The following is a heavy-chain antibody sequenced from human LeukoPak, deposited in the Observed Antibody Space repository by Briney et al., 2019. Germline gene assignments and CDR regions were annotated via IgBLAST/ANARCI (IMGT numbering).Heavy chain of an antibody. J-gene: IGHJ4*02. CDR1: GYTFTSYA. V-gene: IGHV1-2*02. CDR2: ITPSGGT. Sequence: GASVKVSCNASGYTFTSYAMHWVRQAPGQGLEWMGWITPSGGTNYPQKFQGRVAITRYTSITTAYMDLSRLTSDDTAVYYCARDRYGDGFAHFDYWGQGALVTISS. D-gene: IGHD5-24*01. CDR3: ARDRYGDGFAHFDY.